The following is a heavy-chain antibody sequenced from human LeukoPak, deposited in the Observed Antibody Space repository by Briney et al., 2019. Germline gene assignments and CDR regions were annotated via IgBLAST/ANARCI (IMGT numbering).Heavy chain of an antibody. D-gene: IGHD2-2*01. J-gene: IGHJ5*02. CDR1: GGTFSSYA. CDR3: ARGALRALYCSSTSCPDWFDP. CDR2: IIPIFGTA. V-gene: IGHV1-69*05. Sequence: GASVKVSCKASGGTFSSYAISWVRQAPGQGLEWMGGIIPIFGTANYAQKFQGRVTITRDTSASTAYMELSSLRSEDTAVYYCARGALRALYCSSTSCPDWFDPWGQGTLVTVSS.